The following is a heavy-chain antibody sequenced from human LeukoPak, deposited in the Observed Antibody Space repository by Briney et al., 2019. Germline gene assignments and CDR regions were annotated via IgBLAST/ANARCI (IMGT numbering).Heavy chain of an antibody. Sequence: GGSLRLSCTASGFPFIEYTMNWVRQAPGKGLEWISYIGIDSGNAKYADSVRGRFTISADKAKNSLYLQMDSLRVEDTAVYYCARDHNYAFDNWGQGTLVSVAS. D-gene: IGHD1-1*01. J-gene: IGHJ4*02. CDR1: GFPFIEYT. CDR3: ARDHNYAFDN. V-gene: IGHV3-11*06. CDR2: IGIDSGNA.